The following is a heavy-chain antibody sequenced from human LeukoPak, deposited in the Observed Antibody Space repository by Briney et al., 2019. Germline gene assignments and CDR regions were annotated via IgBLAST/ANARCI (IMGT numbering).Heavy chain of an antibody. Sequence: RSLRLSCAASGFTFSSYGMHWVRQAPGKGLEWVAVISYDGSNKYYADSVKGRFTISRDNSKNTLYLQMNSLRAEDTAVYYCAIVAAADAFDIWGQGTMVTVSS. J-gene: IGHJ3*02. D-gene: IGHD6-13*01. CDR1: GFTFSSYG. CDR3: AIVAAADAFDI. CDR2: ISYDGSNK. V-gene: IGHV3-30*03.